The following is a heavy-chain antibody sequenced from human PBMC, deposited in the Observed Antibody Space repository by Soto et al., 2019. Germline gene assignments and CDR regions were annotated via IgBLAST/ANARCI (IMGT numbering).Heavy chain of an antibody. J-gene: IGHJ5*01. Sequence: SETLSLTCAVDGGSFSGHSWTWIRQSPGKGLEWIGDINHSGRVNYSPSLKSRVTISLDTSKNQFSLTLSAVTAADTAMYYCSTRAYDTNGYYRFDPWGQGTLVTVSS. D-gene: IGHD3-22*01. V-gene: IGHV4-34*01. CDR3: STRAYDTNGYYRFDP. CDR1: GGSFSGHS. CDR2: INHSGRV.